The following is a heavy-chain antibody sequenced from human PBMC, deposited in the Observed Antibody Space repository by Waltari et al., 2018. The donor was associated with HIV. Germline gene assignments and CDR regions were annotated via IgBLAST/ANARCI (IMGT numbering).Heavy chain of an antibody. V-gene: IGHV1-3*01. Sequence: QVQLVQSGAEGKKPGASVKVSCKASGYTFNSNSMHWLRPAPGQRLEWMGWINAGNGNTKYSQKFQGRVTITRDTSASTAYMELSSLRSEDTAVYYCARDIPRMGIDYWGQGTLVTVSS. CDR2: INAGNGNT. CDR3: ARDIPRMGIDY. D-gene: IGHD2-15*01. J-gene: IGHJ4*02. CDR1: GYTFNSNS.